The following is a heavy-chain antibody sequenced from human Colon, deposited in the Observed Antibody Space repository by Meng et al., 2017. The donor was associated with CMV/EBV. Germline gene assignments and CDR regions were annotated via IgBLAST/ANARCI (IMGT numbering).Heavy chain of an antibody. J-gene: IGHJ4*02. D-gene: IGHD6-6*01. CDR3: ARDPEQLVGGDHYFDY. V-gene: IGHV3-30*02. CDR2: IRYDGSNK. Sequence: GESLKISCAASGFTFSSYGMHWVRQAPGKGLEWVAFIRYDGSNKYYADSVKGRFTISRDNSKNTLYLQMNSLRAEDTAVYYCARDPEQLVGGDHYFDYWGQGTLVTVSS. CDR1: GFTFSSYG.